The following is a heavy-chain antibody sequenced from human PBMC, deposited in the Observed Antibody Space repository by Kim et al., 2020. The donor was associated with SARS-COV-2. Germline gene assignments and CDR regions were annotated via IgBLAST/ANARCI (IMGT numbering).Heavy chain of an antibody. V-gene: IGHV1-8*01. CDR3: ARGRDILTGYYNSHDY. D-gene: IGHD3-9*01. CDR2: MNPNSGNT. CDR1: GYTFTSYD. Sequence: ASVKVSCKASGYTFTSYDINWVRQATGQGLEWMGWMNPNSGNTGYAQKFQGRVTMTRNTSISTAYMELSSLRSEDTAVYYCARGRDILTGYYNSHDYWGQGTLVTVSS. J-gene: IGHJ4*02.